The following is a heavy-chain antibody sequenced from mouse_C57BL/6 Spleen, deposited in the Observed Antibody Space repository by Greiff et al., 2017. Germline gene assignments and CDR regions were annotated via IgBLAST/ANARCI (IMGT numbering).Heavy chain of an antibody. J-gene: IGHJ1*03. V-gene: IGHV1-22*01. CDR2: INPNNGGT. D-gene: IGHD1-1*01. Sequence: VQLQQSGPELVKPGASVKMSCKASGYTFTDYNMHWVKQTHGQSLEWIGYINPNNGGTSYNQKFKGKATLTVNKSSSTAYMELRSLTSEDSAVYYCGRGYDYGSSYGYFDVWGTGTTVTVSS. CDR3: GRGYDYGSSYGYFDV. CDR1: GYTFTDYN.